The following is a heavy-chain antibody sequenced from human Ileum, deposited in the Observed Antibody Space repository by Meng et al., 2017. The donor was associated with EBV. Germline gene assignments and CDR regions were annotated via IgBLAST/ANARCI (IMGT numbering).Heavy chain of an antibody. CDR1: GDSISSSSYY. Sequence: QLQLQESGPGLVKPSETLSLTCSVSGDSISSSSYYWGWIRQPPGKGLEWIGSLYYSGSTDYSPSLKSRVTISVDTSKNQFSLKLNSVTAADTAVYYCARTTTHNCFDPWGQGTLVTVAS. J-gene: IGHJ5*02. V-gene: IGHV4-39*01. D-gene: IGHD1-1*01. CDR3: ARTTTHNCFDP. CDR2: LYYSGST.